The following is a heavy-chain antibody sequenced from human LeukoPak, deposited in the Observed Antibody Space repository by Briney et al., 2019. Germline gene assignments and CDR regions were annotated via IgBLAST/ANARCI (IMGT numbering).Heavy chain of an antibody. V-gene: IGHV1-69*05. J-gene: IGHJ6*03. CDR1: GGTFSSYA. Sequence: PVKVSCKASGGTFSSYAISWVRQAPGQGLEWMGGIIPIFGTANYAQKLQGRVTITTDESTSTAYMELSSLRSEDTAVYYCARAYYYYYYMDVWGKGTTVTVSS. CDR3: ARAYYYYYYMDV. CDR2: IIPIFGTA.